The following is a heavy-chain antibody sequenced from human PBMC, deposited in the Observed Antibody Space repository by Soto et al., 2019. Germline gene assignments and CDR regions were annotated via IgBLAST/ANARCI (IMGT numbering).Heavy chain of an antibody. D-gene: IGHD2-21*02. Sequence: PGGSLRLSCVASEFTFTSYAMSWAGQPPGMGLEWVSSIIGSGAITYYADSVKGRFTISRDNSKSTLYLQMNSLRVEDTALYYCAKDARDTGGNSGIDYWGQGTLVTVSS. CDR2: IIGSGAIT. CDR3: AKDARDTGGNSGIDY. CDR1: EFTFTSYA. V-gene: IGHV3-23*01. J-gene: IGHJ4*02.